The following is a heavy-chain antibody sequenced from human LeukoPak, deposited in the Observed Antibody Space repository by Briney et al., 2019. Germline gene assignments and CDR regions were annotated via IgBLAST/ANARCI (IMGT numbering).Heavy chain of an antibody. Sequence: SETLSLACTVSGGSISGYYWSWIRQPAGKGLEWIGRIYTSGNTNYTPSLKSRVTMSVDTSKNQFSLKLSSVTAADTAVYYCARDRSYDTRIVDFWGQGTLVTVSS. V-gene: IGHV4-4*07. CDR2: IYTSGNT. CDR1: GGSISGYY. CDR3: ARDRSYDTRIVDF. D-gene: IGHD3-22*01. J-gene: IGHJ4*02.